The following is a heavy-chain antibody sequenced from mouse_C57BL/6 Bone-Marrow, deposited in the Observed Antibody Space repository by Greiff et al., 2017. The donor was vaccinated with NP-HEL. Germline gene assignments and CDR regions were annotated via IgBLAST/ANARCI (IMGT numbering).Heavy chain of an antibody. CDR1: GYAFSSSW. D-gene: IGHD1-1*02. CDR2: IYPGDGDT. V-gene: IGHV1-82*01. J-gene: IGHJ2*01. Sequence: VKLQESGPELVKPGASVKISCKASGYAFSSSWMNWVKQRPGKGLEWIGRIYPGDGDTNYNGKFKGKATLTADKSSSTAYMQLSSLTSEDSAVYFCARSRGFGTPYWGQGTTLTVSS. CDR3: ARSRGFGTPY.